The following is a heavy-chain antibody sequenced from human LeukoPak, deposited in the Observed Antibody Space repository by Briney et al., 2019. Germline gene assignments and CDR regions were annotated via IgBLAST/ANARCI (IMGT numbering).Heavy chain of an antibody. J-gene: IGHJ3*02. CDR1: GGSISSGGYS. V-gene: IGHV4-30-2*01. CDR2: IYHSGST. D-gene: IGHD3-22*01. Sequence: SQTLSLTCAVSGGSISSGGYSWSWIRQPPGKGLEWIGYIYHSGSTYCNPSLKSRVTISVDRSKNQFSLKLSSVTAADTAVYYCARLRSYYYDSSGYYSAFDIWGQGTMVTVSS. CDR3: ARLRSYYYDSSGYYSAFDI.